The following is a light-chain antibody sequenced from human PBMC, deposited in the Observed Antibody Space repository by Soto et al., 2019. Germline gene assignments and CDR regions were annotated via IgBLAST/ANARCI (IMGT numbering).Light chain of an antibody. J-gene: IGLJ1*01. Sequence: QSVLTQPRSVSGSPGQSVTISCTGTSSDVGTYNYVSWYQQQPVKAPKLMIYDVSKRPSGVPDRFSGSRSGKTASLTISGLQAEDEADYYCCSYAGNYTYVFGTGTKLTVL. CDR3: CSYAGNYTYV. V-gene: IGLV2-11*01. CDR2: DVS. CDR1: SSDVGTYNY.